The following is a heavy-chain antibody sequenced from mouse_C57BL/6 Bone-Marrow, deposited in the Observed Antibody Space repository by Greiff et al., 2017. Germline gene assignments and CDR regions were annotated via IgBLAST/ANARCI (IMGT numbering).Heavy chain of an antibody. CDR1: GFTFSSYT. CDR3: SRQVTTVLATKYFDV. CDR2: ISGGGGNT. D-gene: IGHD1-1*01. J-gene: IGHJ1*03. V-gene: IGHV5-9*01. Sequence: EVKLEESGGGLVKPGGSLKLSCAASGFTFSSYTMSWVRQTPEKRLQWVAAISGGGGNTYYPDSVKGRFTISRDNDKNILYLQMSSLRSEDTALDYGSRQVTTVLATKYFDVWGTGTTVTVSS.